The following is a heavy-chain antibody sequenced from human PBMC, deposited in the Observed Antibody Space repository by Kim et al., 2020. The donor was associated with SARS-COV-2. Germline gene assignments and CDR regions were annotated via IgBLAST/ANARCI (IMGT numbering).Heavy chain of an antibody. CDR1: GGSISSSSYY. CDR3: ARRGALESGFDY. D-gene: IGHD3-3*01. V-gene: IGHV4-39*01. CDR2: IYYSGST. J-gene: IGHJ4*02. Sequence: SETLSLTCTVSGGSISSSSYYWGWIRQPPGKGLEWIGSIYYSGSTYYNPSLKSRVTISVDTSKNQFSLKLSSVTAADTAVYYCARRGALESGFDYWGQGT.